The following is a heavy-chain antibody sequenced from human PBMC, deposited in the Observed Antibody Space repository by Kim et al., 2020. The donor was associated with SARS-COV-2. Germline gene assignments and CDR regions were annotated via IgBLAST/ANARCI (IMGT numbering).Heavy chain of an antibody. J-gene: IGHJ4*02. D-gene: IGHD3-10*01. CDR1: GGSISSYY. CDR3: ANSVYYGSGSYLTLDY. CDR2: IYYSGST. V-gene: IGHV4-59*01. Sequence: ETLSLTCTVSGGSISSYYWSWIRQPPGKGLEWIGYIYYSGSTNYNPSLKSRVTISVDTSKNQFSLKLSSVTAADTAVYYCANSVYYGSGSYLTLDYWGQGTLVTVSS.